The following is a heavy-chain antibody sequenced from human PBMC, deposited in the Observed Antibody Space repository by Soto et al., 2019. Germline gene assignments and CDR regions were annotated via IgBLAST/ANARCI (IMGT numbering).Heavy chain of an antibody. CDR1: GYTFTSYG. J-gene: IGHJ4*02. CDR3: AREYYYDSSGYYCTFDH. V-gene: IGHV1-18*01. CDR2: ISAYNGNT. Sequence: ASVKVSCKASGYTFTSYGISWVRQAPGQGLEWMGWISAYNGNTNYAQKLQGRVPMTTDTSTSTAYMELRSLRSDDTAVYYCAREYYYDSSGYYCTFDHWGQGTLVTVSS. D-gene: IGHD3-22*01.